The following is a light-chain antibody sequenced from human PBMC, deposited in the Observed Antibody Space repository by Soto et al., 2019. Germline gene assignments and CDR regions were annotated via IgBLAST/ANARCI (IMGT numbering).Light chain of an antibody. CDR1: SSNIGNNY. V-gene: IGLV1-51*01. CDR2: DNN. J-gene: IGLJ1*01. Sequence: QSVLTQPPSGSAAPGQKVTISCSGSSSNIGNNYVSWYQQLPGTAPKLLIYDNNKRPSGIPDRFSGSKSGTSATLGITGHQTGDEADYYCGTWDSSLSAYVFGTGTKVTVL. CDR3: GTWDSSLSAYV.